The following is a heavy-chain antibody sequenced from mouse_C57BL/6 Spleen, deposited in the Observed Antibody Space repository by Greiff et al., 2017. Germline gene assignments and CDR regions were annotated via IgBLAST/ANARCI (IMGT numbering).Heavy chain of an antibody. V-gene: IGHV5-17*01. J-gene: IGHJ1*03. CDR3: GRPLWERGYFDV. Sequence: EVKLMESGGGLVKPGGSLKLSCAASGFTFSDYGMHWVRQAPEKGLEWVAYISSGSSTIYYADTVKGRFTISRDNAKNTLFLQMASLRSGDTAMFYCGRPLWERGYFDVWGTGTTVTVSS. CDR2: ISSGSSTI. D-gene: IGHD1-1*02. CDR1: GFTFSDYG.